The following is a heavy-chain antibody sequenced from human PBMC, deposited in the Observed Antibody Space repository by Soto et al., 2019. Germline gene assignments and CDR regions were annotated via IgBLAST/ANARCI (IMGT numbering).Heavy chain of an antibody. CDR1: GGSISGGGYS. D-gene: IGHD6-13*01. CDR2: INHSGST. V-gene: IGHV4-30-2*01. CDR3: ARGQIDLGLIAAAGTSPFDY. Sequence: SETLSLTCAVSGGSISGGGYSWSWIRQPPGKGLEWIGYINHSGSTNHNPSLKSRVTISVDTSKNQFSLKLSSATAADTAVSYCARGQIDLGLIAAAGTSPFDYWGQGTLVTVSS. J-gene: IGHJ4*02.